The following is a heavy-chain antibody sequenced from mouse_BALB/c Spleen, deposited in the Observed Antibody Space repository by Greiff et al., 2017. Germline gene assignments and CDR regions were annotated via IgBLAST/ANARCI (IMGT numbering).Heavy chain of an antibody. V-gene: IGHV14-4*02. Sequence: EVQLQQSGAELVRSGASVKLSCTASGFNIKDCYMHWVKQRPEQGLEWIGWIDPENGDTEYAPKFQGKATMTTDTSTNTAYLQLSSLTSEDTAVDYCNRGYGNTNFDYWGQGTTLTVSS. CDR3: NRGYGNTNFDY. J-gene: IGHJ2*01. CDR2: IDPENGDT. D-gene: IGHD2-1*01. CDR1: GFNIKDCY.